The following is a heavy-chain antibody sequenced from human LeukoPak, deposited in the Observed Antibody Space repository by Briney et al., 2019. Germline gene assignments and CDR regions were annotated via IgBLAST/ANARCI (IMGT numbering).Heavy chain of an antibody. CDR3: ATHPGGLQSGFDN. Sequence: GGSLKISCKGSGYSFTNYWIGWVRQMPGKGLEWMGIIYPGDSDTRYSPSFQGQVTISADKSISTAYLQWSSLKASDTAMYYCATHPGGLQSGFDNWGQGTLVAVSS. D-gene: IGHD5-24*01. J-gene: IGHJ4*02. V-gene: IGHV5-51*01. CDR1: GYSFTNYW. CDR2: IYPGDSDT.